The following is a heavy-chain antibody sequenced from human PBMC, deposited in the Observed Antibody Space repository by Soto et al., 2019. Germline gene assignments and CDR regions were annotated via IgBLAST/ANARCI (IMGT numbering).Heavy chain of an antibody. CDR1: GYTLTGYY. J-gene: IGHJ3*02. Sequence: ASVKVSCKASGYTLTGYYMHWLRQAPGQGLEWMGWINPNSGGTNYAQKFQGWVTMTRDTSIGTAYMELSRLRSDDTAVYYCARDITVTTVGIAFDIWGQGTMVTVSS. V-gene: IGHV1-2*04. D-gene: IGHD4-17*01. CDR3: ARDITVTTVGIAFDI. CDR2: INPNSGGT.